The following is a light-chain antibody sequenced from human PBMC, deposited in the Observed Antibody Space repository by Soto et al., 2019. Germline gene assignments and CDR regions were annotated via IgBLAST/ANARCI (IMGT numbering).Light chain of an antibody. CDR3: AAWEDSLNGYV. Sequence: QSVLTQPPSASGITGQRVTISCSGSSSNIGSNTVNWYQQLPGTAPKLLIYSNNQRPSGVPDRFSGSKSGTSASLAISGLQSEDEADYYCAAWEDSLNGYVFGTGTKVTVL. J-gene: IGLJ1*01. CDR2: SNN. V-gene: IGLV1-44*01. CDR1: SSNIGSNT.